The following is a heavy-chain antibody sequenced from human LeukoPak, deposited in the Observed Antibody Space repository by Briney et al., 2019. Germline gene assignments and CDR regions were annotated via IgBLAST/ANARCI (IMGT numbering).Heavy chain of an antibody. V-gene: IGHV1-69*04. CDR3: ARDSSSWYFGFDP. Sequence: APVKVSCKASGGTFSSYAISWVRQAPGQGLEWMGRIIPILGIANYAQKFQGRVTITADKSTSTAYMELSSLRSEDTAVYYCARDSSSWYFGFDPWGQGTLVTVSS. CDR1: GGTFSSYA. CDR2: IIPILGIA. D-gene: IGHD6-13*01. J-gene: IGHJ5*02.